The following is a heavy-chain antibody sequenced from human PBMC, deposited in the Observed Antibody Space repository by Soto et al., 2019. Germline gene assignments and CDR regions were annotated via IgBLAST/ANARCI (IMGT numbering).Heavy chain of an antibody. Sequence: EAQLVESGGGLVEPGGSLRVSCAASGFSFSDAWMIWVRQAPGRGLEWVGGIKSKAHGETADYAAPVKGRFTISRDDSKYTVYLQMNNLKIEDTAVYYCTTGVDGYNPFDYWGQGTLVTVSS. J-gene: IGHJ4*02. CDR1: GFSFSDAW. V-gene: IGHV3-15*01. CDR3: TTGVDGYNPFDY. CDR2: IKSKAHGETA. D-gene: IGHD5-12*01.